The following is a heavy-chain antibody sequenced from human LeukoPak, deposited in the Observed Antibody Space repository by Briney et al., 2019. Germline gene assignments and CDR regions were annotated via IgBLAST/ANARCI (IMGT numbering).Heavy chain of an antibody. CDR1: GFTFSSYG. CDR2: IWYDGSKK. Sequence: GGSVRLSCAASGFTFSSYGMNWVRQAPGKGLEWVAVIWYDGSKKYYADSVKGRFTISRDNSKNTLYLQMNSLRVEDTAVYYCAKDSYQLLSGDAFDIWGQGTMVTVSS. J-gene: IGHJ3*02. D-gene: IGHD2-2*01. CDR3: AKDSYQLLSGDAFDI. V-gene: IGHV3-33*06.